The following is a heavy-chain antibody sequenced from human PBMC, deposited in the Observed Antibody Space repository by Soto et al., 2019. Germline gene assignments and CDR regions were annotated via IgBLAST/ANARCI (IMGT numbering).Heavy chain of an antibody. D-gene: IGHD3-3*01. Sequence: QVQLQESGPGLVKPSQTLSLTCYVSGGSITSGGYSWTWIRHQPGKALQWIGYIFDSGSAYYNPSIKSRLTISVDTGKNQFSLELSSVTAADTAVYSCARGSGYYRNFDSWGQGTLVCVSS. V-gene: IGHV4-31*02. J-gene: IGHJ4*02. CDR1: GGSITSGGYS. CDR2: IFDSGSA. CDR3: ARGSGYYRNFDS.